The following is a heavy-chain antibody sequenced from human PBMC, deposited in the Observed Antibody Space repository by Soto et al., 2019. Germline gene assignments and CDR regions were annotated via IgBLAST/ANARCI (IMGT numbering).Heavy chain of an antibody. CDR3: ARGGEYYTNAVYYRESFYYVMDV. CDR1: GYTFTSYG. CDR2: ISAYNGNT. J-gene: IGHJ6*02. D-gene: IGHD2-8*01. V-gene: IGHV1-18*01. Sequence: ASVKVSCKACGYTFTSYGISWVGQAPGQGRGWMGWISAYNGNTNYAQKLQGRVTMTTDTSTSTAYMELRSLRSDDTAVYYCARGGEYYTNAVYYRESFYYVMDVGGQRRTLTGS.